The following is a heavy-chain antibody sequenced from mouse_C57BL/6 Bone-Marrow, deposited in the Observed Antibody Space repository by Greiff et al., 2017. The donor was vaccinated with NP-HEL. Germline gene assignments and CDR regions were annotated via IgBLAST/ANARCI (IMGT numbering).Heavy chain of an antibody. CDR3: ARPGYGNPFDY. CDR1: GFTFSDYG. J-gene: IGHJ2*01. CDR2: ISSGSSTI. Sequence: EVQVVESGGGLVKPGGSLKLSCAASGFTFSDYGMHWVRQAPEKGLEWVAYISSGSSTIYYADTVQGRFTISRDNAKNTLFLQMTSLRSEDTAMYYCARPGYGNPFDYWGQGTTLTVSS. V-gene: IGHV5-17*01. D-gene: IGHD2-10*02.